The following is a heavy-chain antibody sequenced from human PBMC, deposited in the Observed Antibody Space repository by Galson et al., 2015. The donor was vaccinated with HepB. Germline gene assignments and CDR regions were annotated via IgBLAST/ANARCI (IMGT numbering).Heavy chain of an antibody. CDR1: GGPFSDYY. V-gene: IGHV4-34*01. Sequence: ETLSLTCAVYGGPFSDYYWSWIRQPPGKGLERIGEINHSGSTNDNPSLKSRITISVDTSKNQFSLKLTSVTAADAAVYYCARGPASVVYDYVWGSSRQPLYYLDSWGQGTLLTVSS. J-gene: IGHJ4*02. D-gene: IGHD3-16*02. CDR2: INHSGST. CDR3: ARGPASVVYDYVWGSSRQPLYYLDS.